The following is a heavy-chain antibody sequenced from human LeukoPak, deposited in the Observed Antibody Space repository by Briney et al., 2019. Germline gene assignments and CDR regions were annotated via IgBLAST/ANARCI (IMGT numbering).Heavy chain of an antibody. CDR1: GFTFLSYG. J-gene: IGHJ6*03. V-gene: IGHV3-30*02. CDR3: AKGSGYEHSYYCYYMDV. D-gene: IGHD5-12*01. Sequence: SRGSLRLSCAASGFTFLSYGMHWVRQAPGKGLEWVAFIRYDGSNKYYADSVKGRFTISRDNSKNTLYLQMNSLRAEDTAVYYCAKGSGYEHSYYCYYMDVWGKGTTVTISS. CDR2: IRYDGSNK.